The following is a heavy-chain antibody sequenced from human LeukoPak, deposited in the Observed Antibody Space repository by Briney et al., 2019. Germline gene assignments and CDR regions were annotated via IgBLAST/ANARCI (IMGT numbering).Heavy chain of an antibody. Sequence: SETLSLTCTVSGGSISSSSCYWGWIRQRPEKGLEWIGNIFYSGSTYYNPSLKSRVTTSQDTSKTQFSLRLSSVTAADPAFYYCVRLPTGYPNWFDPWGQGTLVTVSS. J-gene: IGHJ5*02. V-gene: IGHV4-39*01. CDR1: GGSISSSSCY. CDR3: VRLPTGYPNWFDP. CDR2: IFYSGST. D-gene: IGHD3-9*01.